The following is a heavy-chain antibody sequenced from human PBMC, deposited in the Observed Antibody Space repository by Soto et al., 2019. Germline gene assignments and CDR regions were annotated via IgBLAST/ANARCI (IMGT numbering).Heavy chain of an antibody. V-gene: IGHV3-15*07. CDR3: TTGDFLGAARLDY. CDR1: GFTFSNAW. Sequence: EVQLVESGGGLVKPGGSLRLSCAASGFTFSNAWMNWVRQAPGKGLEWVGRIKSKTDGGTTDYAAPVKGRFTISRDDSKDTLYLQMNSLKTEDTAVYYCTTGDFLGAARLDYWGQGTLVTVSS. CDR2: IKSKTDGGTT. J-gene: IGHJ4*02. D-gene: IGHD6-6*01.